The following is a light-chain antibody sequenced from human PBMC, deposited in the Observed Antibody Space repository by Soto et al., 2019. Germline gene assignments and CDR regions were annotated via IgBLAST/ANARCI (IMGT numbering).Light chain of an antibody. CDR3: QQYDSSPVA. CDR2: GAS. CDR1: QSVSSSY. Sequence: EIVLTQSPGTLSLSQGERATLSCRASQSVSSSYLAWYQQKPGQAPRLLIYGASSRATGIPDRFSGSGSGTDFTLTISRLEPEDFAVYYWQQYDSSPVAFGPGTKVDIK. V-gene: IGKV3-20*01. J-gene: IGKJ3*01.